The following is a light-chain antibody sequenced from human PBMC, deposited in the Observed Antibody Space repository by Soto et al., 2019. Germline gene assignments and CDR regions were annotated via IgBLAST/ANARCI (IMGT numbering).Light chain of an antibody. CDR2: EVS. V-gene: IGLV2-14*01. J-gene: IGLJ1*01. Sequence: SALTQPASVSGTPGKSIAISCTGTSSDVGGYNYVSWYQQHPGKAPKLLIYEVSNRPSGVSDRFSGSKSGNTASLTISGLQAEDEADDYCSSYTSTDTYVSGTGTKVTVL. CDR1: SSDVGGYNY. CDR3: SSYTSTDTYV.